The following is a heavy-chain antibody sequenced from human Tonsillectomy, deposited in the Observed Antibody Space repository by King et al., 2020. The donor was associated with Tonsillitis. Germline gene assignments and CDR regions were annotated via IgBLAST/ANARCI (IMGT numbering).Heavy chain of an antibody. CDR1: GYSISSGYY. Sequence: QLQESGPGLVKPSETLSLTCTVSGYSISSGYYWGWIRQPPGKGLEWIGSIYHSGSTYYNPSLKSRVTISVDTSKNQFSLKLSSVTAADTAVYYCAFNGGIVGDNFDYWGQGTLVTVSS. D-gene: IGHD1-26*01. CDR3: AFNGGIVGDNFDY. V-gene: IGHV4-38-2*02. J-gene: IGHJ4*02. CDR2: IYHSGST.